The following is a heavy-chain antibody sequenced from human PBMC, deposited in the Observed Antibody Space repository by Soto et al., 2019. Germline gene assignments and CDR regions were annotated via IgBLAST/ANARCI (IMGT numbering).Heavy chain of an antibody. CDR2: IRSKANSYAT. J-gene: IGHJ4*02. CDR1: GFTFSGSA. V-gene: IGHV3-73*01. D-gene: IGHD3-22*01. Sequence: GGSLRLSCAASGFTFSGSAMHWVRQASGKGLEWVGRIRSKANSYATAYAASVKGRFTISRDDSKNTAYLQMNSLETEDTAVYYCSYYYDSSGYYYYFDYWGQGTLVTVSS. CDR3: SYYYDSSGYYYYFDY.